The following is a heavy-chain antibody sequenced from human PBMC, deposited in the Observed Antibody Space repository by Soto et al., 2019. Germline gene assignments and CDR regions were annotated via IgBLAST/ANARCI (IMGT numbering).Heavy chain of an antibody. J-gene: IGHJ6*02. Sequence: PSETLSLTCTVSGGSISGYYWSWIRQPPGKGREWNGNVSYSGGAEYHPSVKRRVSISVDTSKNQFSLNLSSVTAADTAVYYCTSDGDGRMTTNPYYYYGMDVWGPGITVTVSS. CDR2: VSYSGGA. CDR1: GGSISGYY. CDR3: TSDGDGRMTTNPYYYYGMDV. V-gene: IGHV4-59*01. D-gene: IGHD2-21*02.